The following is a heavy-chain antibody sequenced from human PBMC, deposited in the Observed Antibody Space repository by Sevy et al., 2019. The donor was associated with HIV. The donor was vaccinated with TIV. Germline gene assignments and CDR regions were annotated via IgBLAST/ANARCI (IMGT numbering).Heavy chain of an antibody. CDR2: TSYSGTT. D-gene: IGHD2-2*02. V-gene: IGHV4-59*12. CDR1: GDSINNYY. J-gene: IGHJ4*02. Sequence: SETLSLTWSVSGDSINNYYWSWIRQPPGKGLEWIGYTSYSGTTNNSPSLKSRVDISVDTSMHHFSLKINSVTAADTAVYYCARLRWDVVDAPGATPGCYFDSWGQGILVTVSS. CDR3: ARLRWDVVDAPGATPGCYFDS.